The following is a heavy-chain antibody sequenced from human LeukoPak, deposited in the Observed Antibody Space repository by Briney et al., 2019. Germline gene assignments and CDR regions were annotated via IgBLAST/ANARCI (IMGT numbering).Heavy chain of an antibody. CDR1: GFTVSSNY. V-gene: IGHV3-53*01. Sequence: GGSLRLSCAVSGFTVSSNYMGWVRQAPGKGLEWVSVFYASGSIYYADSVKGQFTISRDNSDNTVFLQMNTLRAEDTAVYYCARLEKNSYYYMDVWGKGTTVTVSS. CDR3: ARLEKNSYYYMDV. J-gene: IGHJ6*03. D-gene: IGHD1-1*01. CDR2: FYASGSI.